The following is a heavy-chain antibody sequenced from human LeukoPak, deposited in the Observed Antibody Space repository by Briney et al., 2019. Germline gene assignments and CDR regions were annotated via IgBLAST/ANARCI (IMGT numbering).Heavy chain of an antibody. CDR3: ARAPLGYCSGGSCYSGGGWFDP. D-gene: IGHD2-15*01. Sequence: ASVKVSCKASGYTFTGYYMHWVRQAPGQGLEWMGWINPNSGGTNYAQKFQGRVTMTRDTSISTAYMELSSLRSEDTAVYYCARAPLGYCSGGSCYSGGGWFDPWGQGTLVTVSS. CDR1: GYTFTGYY. V-gene: IGHV1-2*02. J-gene: IGHJ5*02. CDR2: INPNSGGT.